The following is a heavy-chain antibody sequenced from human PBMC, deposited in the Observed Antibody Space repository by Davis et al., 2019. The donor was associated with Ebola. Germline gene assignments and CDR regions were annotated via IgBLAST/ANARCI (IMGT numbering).Heavy chain of an antibody. CDR3: ARGVVAARAYYYYGMDV. CDR1: GYTFTSYY. V-gene: IGHV1-46*01. Sequence: ASVKVSCKASGYTFTSYYMHWVRQAPGQGLEWMGIINPSGGSTSYAQKFQGRVTMTRNTSISTAYMELSSLRSEDTAVYYCARGVVAARAYYYYGMDVWGQGTTVTVSS. CDR2: INPSGGST. D-gene: IGHD6-6*01. J-gene: IGHJ6*02.